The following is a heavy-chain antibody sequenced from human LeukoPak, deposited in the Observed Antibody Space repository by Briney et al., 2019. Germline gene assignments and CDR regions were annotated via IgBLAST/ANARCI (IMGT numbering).Heavy chain of an antibody. V-gene: IGHV1-2*02. J-gene: IGHJ4*02. D-gene: IGHD3-9*01. Sequence: ASVKVSCKASGYTFTGYYMHWVRQAPGQGLEWMGWINPNSGGTNYAQKFQGRVTMTRDTSISTAYMELSRLRSDDTAVYYCARDFSYYDILTGYSEIFDYWGQGTLVTVSS. CDR2: INPNSGGT. CDR3: ARDFSYYDILTGYSEIFDY. CDR1: GYTFTGYY.